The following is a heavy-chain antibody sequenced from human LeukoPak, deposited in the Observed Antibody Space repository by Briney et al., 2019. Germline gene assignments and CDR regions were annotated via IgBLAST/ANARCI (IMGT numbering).Heavy chain of an antibody. CDR2: IYYSGST. Sequence: SETLSLTCTVSGGSISSSSYYWGWIRQPPGKGLEWIGSIYYSGSTYYNPSLKSRVTISVDTSKNQFSLKLSSVTAADTAVYYCARQEGTMVRGVSYDAFDIWGQGTMVTVSS. CDR3: ARQEGTMVRGVSYDAFDI. D-gene: IGHD3-10*01. V-gene: IGHV4-39*01. J-gene: IGHJ3*02. CDR1: GGSISSSSYY.